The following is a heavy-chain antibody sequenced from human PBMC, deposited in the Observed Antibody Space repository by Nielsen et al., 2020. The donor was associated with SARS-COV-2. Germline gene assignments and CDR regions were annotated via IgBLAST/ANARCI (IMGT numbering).Heavy chain of an antibody. D-gene: IGHD6-13*01. Sequence: ASVKVSCKASGYAFAGYYMHWVRQAPGQGLEWMGRINPNSGGTNYAQKFQGRVTMTRDTSISTAYMELSRLRSDDTAVYYCARDLGIAAASDYWGQGTLVTVSS. J-gene: IGHJ4*02. CDR1: GYAFAGYY. V-gene: IGHV1-2*06. CDR3: ARDLGIAAASDY. CDR2: INPNSGGT.